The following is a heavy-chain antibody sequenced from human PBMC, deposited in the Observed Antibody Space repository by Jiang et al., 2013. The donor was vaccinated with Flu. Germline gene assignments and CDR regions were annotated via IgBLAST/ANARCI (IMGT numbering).Heavy chain of an antibody. Sequence: GSSVKVSCKASGGTFSSYAISWVRQAPGQGLEWMGGIIPIFGTANYAQKLQGRVTMTTDTSTSTAYMELRSLRSDDTAVYYCARDPQGFFDYWGQGTLVTVSS. CDR3: ARDPQGFFDY. CDR1: GGTFSSYA. J-gene: IGHJ4*02. V-gene: IGHV1-69*05. CDR2: IIPIFGTA.